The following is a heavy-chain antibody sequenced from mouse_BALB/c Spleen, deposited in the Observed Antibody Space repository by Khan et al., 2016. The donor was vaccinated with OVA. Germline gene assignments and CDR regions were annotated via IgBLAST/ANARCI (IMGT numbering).Heavy chain of an antibody. CDR2: IYPGGYFT. Sequence: VQLVESGGEVVRPGTSLKISCKASGYTFTNYWLGWVKQRPGHGLEWIGDIYPGGYFTNYNEKFKGKATLTVDTSSTTANMQLSRLTSEDSAVYCCVRWVTWYFDVWGAGTTVTVSS. CDR1: GYTFTNYW. CDR3: VRWVTWYFDV. J-gene: IGHJ1*01. V-gene: IGHV1-63*02. D-gene: IGHD2-2*01.